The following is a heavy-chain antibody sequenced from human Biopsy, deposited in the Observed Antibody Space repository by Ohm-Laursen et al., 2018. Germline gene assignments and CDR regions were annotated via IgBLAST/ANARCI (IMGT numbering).Heavy chain of an antibody. Sequence: SDTLSLTWTVSGGSTSSYYWNWIRQPPGKGLEWIGFIYYTGTTNYNPSLKSRLTLSVDTSKNQFSVSLRSVTAADTAVYYCARADMVTTIVDYWGQGTLVTVSS. D-gene: IGHD5-12*01. CDR2: IYYTGTT. CDR3: ARADMVTTIVDY. CDR1: GGSTSSYY. V-gene: IGHV4-59*12. J-gene: IGHJ4*02.